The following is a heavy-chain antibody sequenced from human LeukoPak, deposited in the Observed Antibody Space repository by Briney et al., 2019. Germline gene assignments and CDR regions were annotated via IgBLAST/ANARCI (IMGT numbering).Heavy chain of an antibody. J-gene: IGHJ6*04. CDR1: GGTFSSYA. Sequence: GASVTVSCTASGGTFSSYAISWVRQAPGQGLEWMGGIIPIFGTANYAQKFQGRVTITADESTSTAYMELSSLRSEDTAVYYCARETSFGAGTNVYCGMDVWGKGTTVTVSS. D-gene: IGHD3-16*01. CDR3: ARETSFGAGTNVYCGMDV. CDR2: IIPIFGTA. V-gene: IGHV1-69*13.